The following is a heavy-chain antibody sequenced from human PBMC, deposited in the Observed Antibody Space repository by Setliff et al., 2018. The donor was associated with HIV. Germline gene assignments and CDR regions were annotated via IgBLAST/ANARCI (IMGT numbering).Heavy chain of an antibody. Sequence: SVKVSCKASGGNFSTYGISWVRQAPGQGLEWMGGIIPLFNTSNYAQKLQGRVTITADESTSTAYMELSSLRSEDSAVYYCARDRFCSRGSCYEPNWFDPWGQGTLVTSPQ. V-gene: IGHV1-69*13. CDR3: ARDRFCSRGSCYEPNWFDP. CDR2: IIPLFNTS. J-gene: IGHJ5*02. CDR1: GGNFSTYG. D-gene: IGHD2-15*01.